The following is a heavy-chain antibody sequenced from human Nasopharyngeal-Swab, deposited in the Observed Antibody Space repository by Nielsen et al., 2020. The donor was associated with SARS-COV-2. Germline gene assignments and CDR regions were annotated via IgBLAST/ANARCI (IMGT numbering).Heavy chain of an antibody. V-gene: IGHV1-58*01. Sequence: SVKVSCKASGFTFTSSAVQWVRQARGQRLEWIGWIVVGSGNTNYAQKFQERVTITRDMSTSTAYMELSSLRSEDTAVYYCARGGDSSARGDYYYGMDVWGQGTTVTVSS. CDR3: ARGGDSSARGDYYYGMDV. CDR1: GFTFTSSA. D-gene: IGHD2-21*01. J-gene: IGHJ6*02. CDR2: IVVGSGNT.